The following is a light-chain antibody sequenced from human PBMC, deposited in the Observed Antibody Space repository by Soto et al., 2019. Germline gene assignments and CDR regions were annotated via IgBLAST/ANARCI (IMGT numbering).Light chain of an antibody. CDR3: QHYNNYPWT. J-gene: IGKJ1*01. CDR1: QSIKKW. Sequence: DIPMTQSPSTLSASPGDRVIITCRASQSIKKWLAWYQQRPGEAPKLLIYKASHLQSGVPSRFSGSGSGTEFSLTISSLQPADFATYYCQHYNNYPWTFGQGTKVEIK. CDR2: KAS. V-gene: IGKV1-5*03.